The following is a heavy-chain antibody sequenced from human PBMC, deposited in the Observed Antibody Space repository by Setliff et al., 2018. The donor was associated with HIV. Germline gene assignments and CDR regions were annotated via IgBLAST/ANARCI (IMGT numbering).Heavy chain of an antibody. J-gene: IGHJ6*03. Sequence: SETLSLTCDVYGGSFSGYYWSWIRQPPGKGLEWIGKINHSGSTNYNPSLKSRVSLSVDPSRNQFSLKLTSVTAADTAVYYCARLRVVTIFGVAHQAPGYMDVWGKGTTVTVSS. CDR2: INHSGST. CDR3: ARLRVVTIFGVAHQAPGYMDV. D-gene: IGHD3-3*01. CDR1: GGSFSGYY. V-gene: IGHV4-34*01.